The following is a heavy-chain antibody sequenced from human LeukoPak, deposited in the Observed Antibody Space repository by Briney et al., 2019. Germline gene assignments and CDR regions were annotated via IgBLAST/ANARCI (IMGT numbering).Heavy chain of an antibody. Sequence: SETLSLTCTVSGGSVSSDSYYWSWIRQPPGKGLEWIGYIYYSGSTNYNPSLKSRVTISVDTSKNQFSLKLSSVTAADTAVYYCARVIRAAAGPDFDYWGQGTLVTVSS. J-gene: IGHJ4*02. V-gene: IGHV4-61*01. CDR2: IYYSGST. D-gene: IGHD6-13*01. CDR3: ARVIRAAAGPDFDY. CDR1: GGSVSSDSYY.